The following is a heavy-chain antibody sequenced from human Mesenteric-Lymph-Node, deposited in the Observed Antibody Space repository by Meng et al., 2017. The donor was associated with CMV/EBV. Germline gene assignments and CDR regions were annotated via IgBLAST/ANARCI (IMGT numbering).Heavy chain of an antibody. Sequence: SETLSLTCSVSGGSVNSGNYHWSWIRQPPGKGLEWIGYIHYSGSTNYNPSLKSRLTMSLDTSKNQFSLKVNSVTAADTAVYYCARSDGYGDYFDHWGQGTLVTVSS. CDR1: GGSVNSGNYH. CDR2: IHYSGST. D-gene: IGHD5-24*01. J-gene: IGHJ4*02. V-gene: IGHV4-61*01. CDR3: ARSDGYGDYFDH.